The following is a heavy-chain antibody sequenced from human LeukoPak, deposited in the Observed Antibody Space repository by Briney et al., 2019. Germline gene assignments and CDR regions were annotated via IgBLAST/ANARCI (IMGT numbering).Heavy chain of an antibody. Sequence: SETLSLTCTVSGGSISSYYWSWIRQPPGRGLEWIGYIYYSGSTNYNPSLKSRVTISVDTSKNQFSLKLSSVTAADTAVYYCAGGYFDWSAYYYYMDVWGKGTTVTVSS. CDR2: IYYSGST. V-gene: IGHV4-59*01. CDR3: AGGYFDWSAYYYYMDV. D-gene: IGHD3-9*01. J-gene: IGHJ6*03. CDR1: GGSISSYY.